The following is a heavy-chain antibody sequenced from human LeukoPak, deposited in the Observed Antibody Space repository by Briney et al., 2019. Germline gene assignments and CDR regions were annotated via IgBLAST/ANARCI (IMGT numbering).Heavy chain of an antibody. V-gene: IGHV4-61*01. CDR2: IYYSGST. D-gene: IGHD6-19*01. CDR3: AREGYSSGWYSGSNWFDP. Sequence: SETLSLTCTVSGGSVSSGSYYWSWIRQPPGKGLEWIGYIYYSGSTNYNPSLKSRVTISVDTSKNQLSLKLSSVTAADTAVYYCAREGYSSGWYSGSNWFDPWGQGTLVTVSS. CDR1: GGSVSSGSYY. J-gene: IGHJ5*02.